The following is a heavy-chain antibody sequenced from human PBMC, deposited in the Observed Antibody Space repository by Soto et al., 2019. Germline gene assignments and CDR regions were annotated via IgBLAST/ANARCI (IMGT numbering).Heavy chain of an antibody. Sequence: QAQLVESGGGLVKPGGSLRLSCAASGFTFSSYGMHWVRQAPGKGLEWVAVISYDGSNKYYADSVKGRFTISRDNSKNTLYLQMNSLRAEDTAVYYCAKGLWATVTTGAFDIWGQGTMVTVSS. D-gene: IGHD4-17*01. J-gene: IGHJ3*02. V-gene: IGHV3-30*18. CDR3: AKGLWATVTTGAFDI. CDR2: ISYDGSNK. CDR1: GFTFSSYG.